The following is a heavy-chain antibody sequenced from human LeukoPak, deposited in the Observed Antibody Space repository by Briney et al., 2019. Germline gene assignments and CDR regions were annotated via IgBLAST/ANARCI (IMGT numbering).Heavy chain of an antibody. CDR2: ISGSGGST. CDR3: ARNDYGDYVDY. V-gene: IGHV3-23*01. D-gene: IGHD4-17*01. J-gene: IGHJ4*02. Sequence: GGSLRLSCAASGFTFSSYAMSWVRQAPGKGLEWVSAISGSGGSTYYADSVKGRFTISRDNSKNSLYLQMNSLRAEDTAVYYCARNDYGDYVDYWGQGTLVTVSS. CDR1: GFTFSSYA.